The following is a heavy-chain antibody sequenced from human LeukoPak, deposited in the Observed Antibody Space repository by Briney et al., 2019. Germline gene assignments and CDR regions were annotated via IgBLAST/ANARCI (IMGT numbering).Heavy chain of an antibody. Sequence: GGSLRLSCAASGFTFSSYWMHWVRQAPGRGLVWVSRINSDGTWINYADSVQGRFTVSRDNAKNTLYLQMNSLRAEDTATYYCARSAYCGANCHYYFDYWGQGTLVTVSS. CDR2: INSDGTWI. CDR1: GFTFSSYW. D-gene: IGHD2-21*02. CDR3: ARSAYCGANCHYYFDY. J-gene: IGHJ4*02. V-gene: IGHV3-74*01.